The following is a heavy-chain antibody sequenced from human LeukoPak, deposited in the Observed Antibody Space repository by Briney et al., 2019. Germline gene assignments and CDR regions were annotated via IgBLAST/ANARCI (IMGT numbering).Heavy chain of an antibody. CDR3: ARDLYSSSWYGGFDY. J-gene: IGHJ4*02. CDR1: GFTFSDYY. CDR2: ISSSSYT. D-gene: IGHD6-13*01. Sequence: MAGGSLRLSCAASGFTFSDYYMSWIRQAPGKGLEWVSYISSSSYTNYADSVKGRFTISRDNAKNSLYLQMNGLRAEDTAVYYCARDLYSSSWYGGFDYWGQGTLVTVSS. V-gene: IGHV3-11*05.